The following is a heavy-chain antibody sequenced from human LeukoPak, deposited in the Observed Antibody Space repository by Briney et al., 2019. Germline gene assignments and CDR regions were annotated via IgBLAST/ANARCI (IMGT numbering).Heavy chain of an antibody. CDR2: ISGSGDYT. V-gene: IGHV3-23*01. CDR3: AKDGAPPGNLLWFGELSHNAFDI. D-gene: IGHD3-10*01. J-gene: IGHJ3*02. CDR1: GFTFSSHG. Sequence: PGGTLRLSCAASGFTFSSHGMSWVRQAPGKGLEWVSTISGSGDYTYYADSVKGRFTISRDNSKNTLYLQMNSLRAEDTAVYYCAKDGAPPGNLLWFGELSHNAFDIWGQGTMVTVSS.